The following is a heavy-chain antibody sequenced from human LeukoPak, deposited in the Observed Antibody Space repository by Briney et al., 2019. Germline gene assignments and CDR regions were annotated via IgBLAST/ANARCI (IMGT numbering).Heavy chain of an antibody. CDR3: ARDRHGSGSAHSFDP. CDR2: IYSSGNT. CDR1: GGSINNYY. J-gene: IGHJ5*02. V-gene: IGHV4-59*01. Sequence: SETLSLTCTVSGGSINNYYWSWIRQPPGKGLEWIAYIYSSGNTNYNPSLKSRVTISVDTSKNQFYLQLTSVTAADTAVYYCARDRHGSGSAHSFDPRGQGILVTVSS. D-gene: IGHD3-10*01.